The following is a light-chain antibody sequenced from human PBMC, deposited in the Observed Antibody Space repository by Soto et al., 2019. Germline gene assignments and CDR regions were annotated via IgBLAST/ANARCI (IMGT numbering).Light chain of an antibody. Sequence: EIALTQSPATLSLSPGERVTLSCRASQSIKYLAWYQHRPGQPPRLLIDDVSSRATGIPPRFRGNGSGTDFTLTISSLEPEDFAVYYCHYRETFGQGTRLEIK. V-gene: IGKV3-11*01. CDR2: DVS. CDR3: HYRET. CDR1: QSIKY. J-gene: IGKJ5*01.